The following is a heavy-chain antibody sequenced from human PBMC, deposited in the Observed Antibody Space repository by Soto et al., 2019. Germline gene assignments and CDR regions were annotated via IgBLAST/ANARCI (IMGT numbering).Heavy chain of an antibody. CDR3: ARDHRDIVVVVAASPLYYYGMDV. CDR1: GFTFSSYG. D-gene: IGHD2-15*01. V-gene: IGHV3-30*19. CDR2: ISYDGSNK. Sequence: GGSLRLSCAASGFTFSSYGMHWVRQAPGKGLEWVAVISYDGSNKYYADSVKGRFTISRDNSKNTLYLQMNSLRAEDTAVYYCARDHRDIVVVVAASPLYYYGMDVWGQGTTVTVSS. J-gene: IGHJ6*02.